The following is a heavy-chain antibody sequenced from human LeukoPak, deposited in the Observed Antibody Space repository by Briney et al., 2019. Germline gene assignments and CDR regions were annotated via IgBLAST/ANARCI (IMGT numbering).Heavy chain of an antibody. J-gene: IGHJ6*03. Sequence: SETLSLPCAVYGGSFSGYYWSWIRQPPGKGLEWIGEINHSGSTNYNPSLKSRVTISVDTSKNQFSLKLSSVTAADTAVYYCARQVAAYYMDVRGKGTTVTISS. CDR2: INHSGST. CDR3: ARQVAAYYMDV. CDR1: GGSFSGYY. V-gene: IGHV4-34*01. D-gene: IGHD6-19*01.